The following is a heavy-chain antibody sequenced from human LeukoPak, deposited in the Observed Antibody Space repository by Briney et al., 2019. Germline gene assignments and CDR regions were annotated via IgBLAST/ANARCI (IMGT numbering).Heavy chain of an antibody. CDR1: GFDFHNYV. V-gene: IGHV3-30-3*02. CDR3: AKTRPLDSSSWSHGDY. J-gene: IGHJ4*02. Sequence: GGSLRLSCAASGFDFHNYVIHWVRQAPGKGLEWVAVISYDVNIKYHADSVKGRFTISRDSSSKTVYLQMNSLGTEDTAVYYCAKTRPLDSSSWSHGDYWGQGTLVTVSS. CDR2: ISYDVNIK. D-gene: IGHD6-13*01.